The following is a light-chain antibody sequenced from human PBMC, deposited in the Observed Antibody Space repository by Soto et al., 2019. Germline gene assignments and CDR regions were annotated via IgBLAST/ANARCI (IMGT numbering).Light chain of an antibody. Sequence: EIVLTQSPGTRSLSPWYICTLSCMASHPGTGNYLALYHQKPGQAPRLLIHSASSRATGIPDRFSASGTGTDFTLTISRLEPEDFAVYYCQQYSASPRTFGQGTQVDIK. J-gene: IGKJ1*01. CDR3: QQYSASPRT. CDR1: HPGTGNY. V-gene: IGKV3-20*01. CDR2: SAS.